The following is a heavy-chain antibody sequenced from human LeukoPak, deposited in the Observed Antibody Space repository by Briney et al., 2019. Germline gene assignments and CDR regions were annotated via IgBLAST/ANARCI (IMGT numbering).Heavy chain of an antibody. CDR1: GFTFDDYG. CDR3: AKTHRGDSGSYGY. Sequence: GGSLRLSCSASGFTFDDYGMSWVRQAPGKGLEWVSGINWNGGSTGYADSVKGRFTTSRDNAKNSLYLQMNSLRAEDTALYHCAKTHRGDSGSYGYWGQGTLVTVSS. D-gene: IGHD1-26*01. V-gene: IGHV3-20*01. CDR2: INWNGGST. J-gene: IGHJ4*02.